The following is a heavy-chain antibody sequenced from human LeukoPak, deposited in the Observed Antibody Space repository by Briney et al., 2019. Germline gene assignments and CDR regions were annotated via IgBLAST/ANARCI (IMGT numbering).Heavy chain of an antibody. Sequence: PGASVKVSCKASGGTFSSYAISWVRQAPGQGLEWMGGIIPIFGTANYAQKFQGRVTITADESTSTAYMELSSLRSEDTAVYYCARDRGDYYDSSGPPLDYWGQGTLVTVSS. CDR2: IIPIFGTA. CDR3: ARDRGDYYDSSGPPLDY. J-gene: IGHJ4*02. D-gene: IGHD3-22*01. V-gene: IGHV1-69*13. CDR1: GGTFSSYA.